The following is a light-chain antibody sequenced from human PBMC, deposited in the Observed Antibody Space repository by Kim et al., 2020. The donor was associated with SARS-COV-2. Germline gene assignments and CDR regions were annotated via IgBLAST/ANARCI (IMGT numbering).Light chain of an antibody. CDR3: QQYGSSPPYT. Sequence: SPGGRATLSCRASQCVSSSYLAWYQQKPGQAPRLLIYGASSRATGIPDRFSGSGSGTDFTLTISRLEPEDFAVYYCQQYGSSPPYTFGQGTKLEI. CDR2: GAS. CDR1: QCVSSSY. J-gene: IGKJ2*01. V-gene: IGKV3-20*01.